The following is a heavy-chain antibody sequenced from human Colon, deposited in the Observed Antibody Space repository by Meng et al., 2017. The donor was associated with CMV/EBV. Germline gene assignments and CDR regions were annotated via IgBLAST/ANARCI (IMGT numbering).Heavy chain of an antibody. V-gene: IGHV3-21*01. CDR3: ARHGAVYQMNTPYHN. CDR1: GFTFSDYN. CDR2: ISSSSSYI. Sequence: GESLKISCAASGFTFSDYNMNWVRQAPGKGLEWVSSISSSSSYIYYGDSVKGRFTISRDNGKNSLYLQMNSLRAEDTAVYYCARHGAVYQMNTPYHNWGQGKLVTVSS. D-gene: IGHD2-8*01. J-gene: IGHJ4*02.